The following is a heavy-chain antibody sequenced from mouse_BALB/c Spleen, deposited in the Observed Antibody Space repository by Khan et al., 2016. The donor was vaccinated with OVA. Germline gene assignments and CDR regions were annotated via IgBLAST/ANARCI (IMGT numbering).Heavy chain of an antibody. Sequence: EVQLQESGPGLVKPSQSLSLTCTVTGYSITSGYAWNWIRQFPGNKLEWMGYISYSGITNYTPSLKSRISITRDTSKNQFFLQLNSVTTEDTATYYGARVNYYGYYLKYWGQGTTLTVSS. V-gene: IGHV3-2*02. CDR3: ARVNYYGYYLKY. D-gene: IGHD1-1*01. CDR1: GYSITSGYA. J-gene: IGHJ2*01. CDR2: ISYSGIT.